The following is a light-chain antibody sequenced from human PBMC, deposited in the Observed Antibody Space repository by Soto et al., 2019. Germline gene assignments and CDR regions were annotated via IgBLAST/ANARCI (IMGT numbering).Light chain of an antibody. Sequence: DIVMTQSPDSLAVSLGERATINCKSSQSVLYSSNNKNYLVWYQQKPGQPPKVIIYWASTRESGVPDRFSGSGSGTDFPLTISNLQAEDVAVYYCQQYYSIPLTFGGGTKVEIK. CDR3: QQYYSIPLT. CDR1: QSVLYSSNNKNY. V-gene: IGKV4-1*01. J-gene: IGKJ4*01. CDR2: WAS.